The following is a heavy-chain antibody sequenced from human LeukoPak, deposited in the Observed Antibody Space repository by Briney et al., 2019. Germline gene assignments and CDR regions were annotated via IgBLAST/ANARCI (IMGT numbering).Heavy chain of an antibody. CDR1: GFAFSIYW. CDR2: INHHGSDK. CDR3: ARSDSIGSVDY. V-gene: IGHV3-7*01. Sequence: GGSLRLSCAASGFAFSIYWMSWVRQAPGKGLEWVAHINHHGSDKWYVDSVKGRFTIARENTDNSLSLQMNSLRVEDTAVYYCARSDSIGSVDYWGQGTLITVSS. J-gene: IGHJ4*02. D-gene: IGHD2-21*01.